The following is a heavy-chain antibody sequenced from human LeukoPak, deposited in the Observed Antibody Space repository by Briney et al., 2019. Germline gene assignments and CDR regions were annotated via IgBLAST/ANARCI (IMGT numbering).Heavy chain of an antibody. J-gene: IGHJ5*02. CDR3: ARDSVSRSSNYNWFDP. CDR1: GGSISSGGYY. D-gene: IGHD5/OR15-5a*01. V-gene: IGHV4-31*03. CDR2: IYYSGST. Sequence: PSETLSLTCTVSGGSISSGGYYWSWIRQHPGKGLKWIGYIYYSGSTYYNPSLKSRVTISVDTSKNQFSLKLSSVTAADTAVYYCARDSVSRSSNYNWFDPWGQGTLVTVSS.